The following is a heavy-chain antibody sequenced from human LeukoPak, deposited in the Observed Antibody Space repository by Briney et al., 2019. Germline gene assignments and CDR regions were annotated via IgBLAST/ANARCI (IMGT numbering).Heavy chain of an antibody. CDR2: ISTSGTTI. D-gene: IGHD4-17*01. CDR3: ARESAYGAFDI. V-gene: IGHV3-11*04. J-gene: IGHJ3*02. Sequence: PGGSLRLSCAASGFTFTDYYMTWIRQAPGKGLEWVSYISTSGTTIHYADSVKGRFTISRDNAKNSLYLQMNSLRAEDTAVYYCARESAYGAFDIWGQGTMVTVSS. CDR1: GFTFTDYY.